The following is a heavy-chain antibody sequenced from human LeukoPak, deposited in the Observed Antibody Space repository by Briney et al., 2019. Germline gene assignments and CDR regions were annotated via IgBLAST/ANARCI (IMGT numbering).Heavy chain of an antibody. CDR2: ISGSGGST. CDR3: AKAHPQAGENIFDY. J-gene: IGHJ4*02. Sequence: GGSLRLSCAASGFTFSYHSMNWVRQAPGKGLEWVSAISGSGGSTYYADSVKGRFTISRDNSKNTLYLQMNSLRAEDTAVYYCAKAHPQAGENIFDYWGQGTLVTVSS. CDR1: GFTFSYHS. D-gene: IGHD3-16*01. V-gene: IGHV3-23*01.